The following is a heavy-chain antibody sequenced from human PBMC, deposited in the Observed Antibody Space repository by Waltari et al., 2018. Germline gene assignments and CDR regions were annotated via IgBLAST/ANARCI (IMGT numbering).Heavy chain of an antibody. D-gene: IGHD3-22*01. V-gene: IGHV3-30*02. CDR2: IRYDGSNK. CDR1: GFTFSSYG. Sequence: QVQLVESGGGVVQPGGSLRLSCAASGFTFSSYGMHWVRQAPGKGLEWVAFIRYDGSNKYYADSVKGRFTISRDNSKNTLYLQMNSLRAEDTAVYYCAKGTDDSSGYYPSRPYYFDYWGQGTLVTVSS. CDR3: AKGTDDSSGYYPSRPYYFDY. J-gene: IGHJ4*02.